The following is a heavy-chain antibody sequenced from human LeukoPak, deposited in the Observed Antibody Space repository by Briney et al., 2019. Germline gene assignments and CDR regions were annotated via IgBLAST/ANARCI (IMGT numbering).Heavy chain of an antibody. D-gene: IGHD2-2*01. J-gene: IGHJ4*02. Sequence: SQTLSLTCTVSGGSISSSSYYWGWIRQPPGKGLEWIGSIYYSGSTYYNPSLKSRVTISVDTSKNQFSLKLSSVTAADTAVYYCAVVPAVTFDYWGQGTLVTVSS. CDR3: AVVPAVTFDY. CDR2: IYYSGST. V-gene: IGHV4-39*01. CDR1: GGSISSSSYY.